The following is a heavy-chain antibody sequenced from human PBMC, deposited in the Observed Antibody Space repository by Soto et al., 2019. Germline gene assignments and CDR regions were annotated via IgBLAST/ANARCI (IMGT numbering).Heavy chain of an antibody. CDR1: GYTFTSYY. V-gene: IGHV1-46*01. D-gene: IGHD6-13*01. CDR2: INPSGGST. CDR3: ARRHSRSWKRQNSYYGMDV. J-gene: IGHJ6*02. Sequence: ASVKVSCKASGYTFTSYYMHWVRQAPGQGLERMGIINPSGGSTSYAQKFQGRVTMTRDTSTSTVYMELISLRSEDTAVYYCARRHSRSWKRQNSYYGMDVSGAGT.